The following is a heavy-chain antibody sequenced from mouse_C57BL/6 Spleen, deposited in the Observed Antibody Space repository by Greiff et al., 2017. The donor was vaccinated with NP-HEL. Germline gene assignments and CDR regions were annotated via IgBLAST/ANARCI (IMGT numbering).Heavy chain of an antibody. CDR2: IHPNSGST. CDR3: ASYNGSSYWYFDV. CDR1: GYTFTSYW. Sequence: QVQLQQPGAELVKPGASVKLSCKASGYTFTSYWMHWVKQRPGQGLEWIGMIHPNSGSTNYNEKFKSKATLTVDKSSSTAYMQLSSLTSEDSAVYYCASYNGSSYWYFDVWGTGTTVTVSS. D-gene: IGHD1-1*01. J-gene: IGHJ1*03. V-gene: IGHV1-64*01.